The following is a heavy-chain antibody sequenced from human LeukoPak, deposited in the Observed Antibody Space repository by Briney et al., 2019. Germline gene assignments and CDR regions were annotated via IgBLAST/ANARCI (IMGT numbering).Heavy chain of an antibody. J-gene: IGHJ4*02. V-gene: IGHV3-23*01. CDR3: ARTNGYYDL. CDR2: ISDSDDET. CDR1: GFTFSSNG. Sequence: GGSLRLSCAASGFTFSSNGMSWVRKAPGKGLEWVSSISDSDDETYYADTVKGNFTISIYNYKNTMYLEMTGLKDEDTAVYRCARTNGYYDLWGQGTLVIVSS. D-gene: IGHD3-22*01.